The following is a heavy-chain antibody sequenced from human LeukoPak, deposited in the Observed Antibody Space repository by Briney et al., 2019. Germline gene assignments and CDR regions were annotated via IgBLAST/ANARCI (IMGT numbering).Heavy chain of an antibody. CDR1: GFTFSSYG. D-gene: IGHD6-6*01. Sequence: PGGSLRLSCAASGFTFSSYGMHWVRQAPGKGLEWVAFIRYDGSNKYYADSVKGRFTISRDNAKNSLYLQMNSLRAEDTAVYYCARPLSGYSSSLGYWGQGTLVTVSS. CDR2: IRYDGSNK. V-gene: IGHV3-30*02. J-gene: IGHJ4*02. CDR3: ARPLSGYSSSLGY.